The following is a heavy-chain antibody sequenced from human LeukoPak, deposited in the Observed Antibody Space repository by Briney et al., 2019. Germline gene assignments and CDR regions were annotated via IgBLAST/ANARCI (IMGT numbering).Heavy chain of an antibody. Sequence: SETLSLTCTVSGGSISSDNYYWSWLRQYPGMGLEWIGYIYNSGSTYYNPSLKSRVTISLEKSKSHFSLKLSSVTAADTAVYYCARAQTYVWGSFRYNAFDIWGQGTTVTVSS. CDR1: GGSISSDNYY. CDR3: ARAQTYVWGSFRYNAFDI. V-gene: IGHV4-31*03. D-gene: IGHD3-16*02. CDR2: IYNSGST. J-gene: IGHJ3*02.